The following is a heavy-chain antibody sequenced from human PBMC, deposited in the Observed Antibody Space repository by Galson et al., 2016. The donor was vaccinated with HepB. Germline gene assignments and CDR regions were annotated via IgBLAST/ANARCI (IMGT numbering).Heavy chain of an antibody. Sequence: SLRLSCAASGFSLRSYGMHWVRQAPGKGLESVAVMWFDGSNDHYAAPVKGRFTISRDISKSTVYMQMERLRVEDKAVYYCARAGMGKDRRYYGMDVWGQGTTVTVSS. CDR2: MWFDGSND. V-gene: IGHV3-33*01. J-gene: IGHJ6*02. CDR3: ARAGMGKDRRYYGMDV. CDR1: GFSLRSYG. D-gene: IGHD3-10*01.